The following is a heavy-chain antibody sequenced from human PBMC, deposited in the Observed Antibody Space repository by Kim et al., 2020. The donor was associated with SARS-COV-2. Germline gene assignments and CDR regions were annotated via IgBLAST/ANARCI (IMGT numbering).Heavy chain of an antibody. CDR1: GFTFSSYG. V-gene: IGHV3-30*18. CDR3: AKDHLIAAAGYYYYGMDV. D-gene: IGHD6-13*01. CDR2: ISYDGSNK. Sequence: GGSLRLSCAASGFTFSSYGMHWVRQAPGKGLEWVAVISYDGSNKYYADSVKGRFTISRDNSKNTLYLQMNSLRAEDTAVYYCAKDHLIAAAGYYYYGMDVWGQGTTVTVSS. J-gene: IGHJ6*02.